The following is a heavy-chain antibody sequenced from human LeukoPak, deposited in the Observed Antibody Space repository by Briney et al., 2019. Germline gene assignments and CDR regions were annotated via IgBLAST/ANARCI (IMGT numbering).Heavy chain of an antibody. D-gene: IGHD5-18*01. J-gene: IGHJ4*02. Sequence: PGGSLRLSCVASGFLFSNFWMTWVRQAPGKGLEWVANMKQDGSETRYADSVKGRFTISRDNAKNSLYLQMNSLRVEDTAAYYRVRGPHTIMVTEWGQGTLVTVSS. CDR3: VRGPHTIMVTE. V-gene: IGHV3-7*03. CDR2: MKQDGSET. CDR1: GFLFSNFW.